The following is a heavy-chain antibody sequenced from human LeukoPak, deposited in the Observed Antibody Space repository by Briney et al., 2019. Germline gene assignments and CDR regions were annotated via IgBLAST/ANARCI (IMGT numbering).Heavy chain of an antibody. Sequence: GASVKVSCKASGYTSTGYYMHWERQAPGQGLEWMGWINPNSGGTNYAQKFQGRVTMTRDTSISTAYMELSRLRSDDTAVYYCARDPHSGYGDYWGQGTLATVSS. CDR3: ARDPHSGYGDY. V-gene: IGHV1-2*02. CDR1: GYTSTGYY. CDR2: INPNSGGT. D-gene: IGHD5-12*01. J-gene: IGHJ4*02.